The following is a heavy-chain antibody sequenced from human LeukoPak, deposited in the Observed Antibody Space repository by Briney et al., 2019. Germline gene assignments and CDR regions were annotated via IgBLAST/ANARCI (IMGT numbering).Heavy chain of an antibody. Sequence: GGSLRLSCAASGFSFSSFGMSWVRQAPGRGLQWVSSISGDGRDTFYADSVKGRFTISRDNSKNTLYLQMDSLRVEDTAIYYCTRGMLRQPPDYWGQGMLVIVSS. V-gene: IGHV3-23*01. CDR3: TRGMLRQPPDY. CDR1: GFSFSSFG. J-gene: IGHJ4*02. D-gene: IGHD3-10*02. CDR2: ISGDGRDT.